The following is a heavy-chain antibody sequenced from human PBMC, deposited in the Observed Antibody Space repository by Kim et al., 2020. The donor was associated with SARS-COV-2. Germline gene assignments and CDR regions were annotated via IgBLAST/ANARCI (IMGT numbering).Heavy chain of an antibody. CDR3: AGPYSSGWYGYSGYYYGMDV. Sequence: SETLSLTCTVSGYSISSGYYWGWIRQPPGKGLEWIGSIYHSGSTYYNPSLKSRVTISVDTSKNQFSLKLSSVTAADTAVYYCAGPYSSGWYGYSGYYYGMDVWGQGTTVTVSS. CDR2: IYHSGST. J-gene: IGHJ6*02. V-gene: IGHV4-38-2*02. CDR1: GYSISSGYY. D-gene: IGHD6-19*01.